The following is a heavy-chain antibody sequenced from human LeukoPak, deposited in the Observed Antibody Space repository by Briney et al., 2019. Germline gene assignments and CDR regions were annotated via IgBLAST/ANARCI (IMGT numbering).Heavy chain of an antibody. CDR1: GYTFTSYG. Sequence: ASVKVSCKASGYTFTSYGISWVRQAPGQGLEWMGWISAYNGNTNYAQELQGRVTMTTDTSTSTAYMELRSLRSDDTAVYYCARSSSTQHNYYYYYMDVWGKGTTVTISS. J-gene: IGHJ6*03. V-gene: IGHV1-18*01. D-gene: IGHD2-2*01. CDR3: ARSSSTQHNYYYYYMDV. CDR2: ISAYNGNT.